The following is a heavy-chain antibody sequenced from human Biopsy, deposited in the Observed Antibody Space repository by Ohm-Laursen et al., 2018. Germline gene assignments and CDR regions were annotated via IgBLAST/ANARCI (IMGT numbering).Heavy chain of an antibody. CDR3: AQTCNDYGGFYFDY. Sequence: SDTLSLTCSVSGDSISSSTYYWGWIRQPPGKGLEWIGTIRNTYFRTSLKTRVTMSVDTSKNQFSLKLSSVTAADTGVYYCAQTCNDYGGFYFDYWGRGTLVTVSS. J-gene: IGHJ4*02. CDR1: GDSISSSTYY. CDR2: IRNT. D-gene: IGHD4/OR15-4a*01. V-gene: IGHV4-39*01.